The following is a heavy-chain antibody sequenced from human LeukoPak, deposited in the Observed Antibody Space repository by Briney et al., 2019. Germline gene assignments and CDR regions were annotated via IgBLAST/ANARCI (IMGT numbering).Heavy chain of an antibody. D-gene: IGHD6-19*01. CDR2: ISSSSSYI. CDR1: GFTVSSNY. Sequence: GGSLRLSCAASGFTVSSNYMNWVRQAPGKGLEWVSSISSSSSYIYYADSVKGRFTISRDNSKNSLYLQMNSLRAEDTALYYCAKALSSGWYEAEYWGQGTLVTVSS. J-gene: IGHJ4*02. CDR3: AKALSSGWYEAEY. V-gene: IGHV3-21*04.